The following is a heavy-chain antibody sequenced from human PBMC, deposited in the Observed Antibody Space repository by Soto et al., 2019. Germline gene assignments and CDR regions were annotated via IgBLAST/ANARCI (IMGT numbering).Heavy chain of an antibody. Sequence: GGSLRLSCVVSVFTFSMYWMHWVRQVPGQRPFCVSRISDDGATTNYADSVRGRFTISRDNSKNTLYLQMNNLKPDDTAIYYCTRGPRADSSVTGAHWGQGTPVPVSS. CDR2: ISDDGATT. J-gene: IGHJ4*02. CDR3: TRGPRADSSVTGAH. V-gene: IGHV3-74*01. D-gene: IGHD2-21*02. CDR1: VFTFSMYW.